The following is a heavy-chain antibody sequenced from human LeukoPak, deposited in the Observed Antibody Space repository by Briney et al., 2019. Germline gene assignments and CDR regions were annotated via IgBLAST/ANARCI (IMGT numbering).Heavy chain of an antibody. CDR1: GFTFDDYA. J-gene: IGHJ4*02. CDR2: ISWKSGSI. CDR3: AKLSRYLY. Sequence: GGSLRLSCAASGFTFDDYAMHWVRQAPGKGLEWVSGISWKSGSIGYADSVKGRFTISRDNAKNSLYLQMNSLRAEDTALYYCAKLSRYLYWGQGTLVTVSS. D-gene: IGHD1-14*01. V-gene: IGHV3-9*01.